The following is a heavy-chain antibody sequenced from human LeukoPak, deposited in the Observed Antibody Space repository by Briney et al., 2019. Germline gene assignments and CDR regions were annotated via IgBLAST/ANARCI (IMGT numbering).Heavy chain of an antibody. V-gene: IGHV1-2*02. J-gene: IGHJ5*02. CDR2: INPNSGGT. Sequence: APVKVSCKASGYTFTGYYMHWVRQAPGQGLEWMGWINPNSGGTNYAQKFQGRVTMTRDTSISTAYMELSRLRSDDTAVYYCARSDVTIFGVATNWFDPWGQGTLVTVSS. CDR1: GYTFTGYY. D-gene: IGHD3-3*01. CDR3: ARSDVTIFGVATNWFDP.